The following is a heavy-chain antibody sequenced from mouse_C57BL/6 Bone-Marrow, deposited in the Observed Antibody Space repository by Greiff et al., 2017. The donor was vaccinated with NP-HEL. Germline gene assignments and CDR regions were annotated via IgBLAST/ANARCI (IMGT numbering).Heavy chain of an antibody. Sequence: QVQLQQPGAELVKPGASVKMSCKASGYTFTSYWITWVKQRPGQGLEWIGDIYPGSGSTNYNEKFKSKATLTVDTSSSTAYMQLSSLTSEDSAIYYCARCFSPYWYFDVWGTGTTVTVSS. D-gene: IGHD6-1*01. V-gene: IGHV1-55*01. CDR1: GYTFTSYW. CDR2: IYPGSGST. J-gene: IGHJ1*03. CDR3: ARCFSPYWYFDV.